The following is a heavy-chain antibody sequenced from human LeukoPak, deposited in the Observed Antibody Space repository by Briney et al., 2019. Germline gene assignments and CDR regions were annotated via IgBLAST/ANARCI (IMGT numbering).Heavy chain of an antibody. Sequence: PGGSLRLSCAASGFTVSSNYMGWVRQAPGKGLEWVANIKQDGSEKYYVDSVKGRFTISRDNAKNSLYLQMNSLRAEDTAVYSCARARTPPYDFWSGSPYYYYYGMDVWGQGTTVTVSS. J-gene: IGHJ6*02. CDR2: IKQDGSEK. CDR3: ARARTPPYDFWSGSPYYYYYGMDV. CDR1: GFTVSSNY. V-gene: IGHV3-7*01. D-gene: IGHD3-3*01.